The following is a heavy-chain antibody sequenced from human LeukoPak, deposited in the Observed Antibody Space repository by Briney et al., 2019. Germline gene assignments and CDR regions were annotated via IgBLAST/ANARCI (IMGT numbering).Heavy chain of an antibody. V-gene: IGHV3-30*04. CDR3: ARDRGQWLVQGIDY. Sequence: GGSLRLSCAASGFTFSSYARHWVRQAPGKGLEWVAVISYDGSNKYYADPVKGRFTISRDNSKNTLYLQMNSLRAEDTAVYYCARDRGQWLVQGIDYWGQGTLVTVSS. CDR2: ISYDGSNK. D-gene: IGHD6-19*01. J-gene: IGHJ4*02. CDR1: GFTFSSYA.